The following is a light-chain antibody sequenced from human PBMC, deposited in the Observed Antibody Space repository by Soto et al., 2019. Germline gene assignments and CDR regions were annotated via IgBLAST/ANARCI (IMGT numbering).Light chain of an antibody. V-gene: IGKV1-17*01. CDR2: DAS. CDR3: LQHNAYPRT. CDR1: QSISSY. Sequence: DIQMTHSPSSLSASVGDRVTVTCRASQSISSYLNWYQQKPGKAPKLLIYDASSLESGVPSRFGGSGSGTEFTLTISSLQPEDFATYYCLQHNAYPRTFGQGTKVDIK. J-gene: IGKJ1*01.